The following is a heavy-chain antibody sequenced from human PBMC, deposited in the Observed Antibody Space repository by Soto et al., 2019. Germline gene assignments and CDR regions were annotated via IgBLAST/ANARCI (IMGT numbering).Heavy chain of an antibody. Sequence: HPGGSLRLSCAASGFTFSSYAMSWVRQAPGKGLEWVSAISGSGGSTYYADSVKGRFTISRDNSKNTLYLQMNSLRAEDTAVYYCAKVSGSGWGEGYWGQGTLVTVSS. CDR3: AKVSGSGWGEGY. CDR2: ISGSGGST. D-gene: IGHD6-19*01. CDR1: GFTFSSYA. V-gene: IGHV3-23*01. J-gene: IGHJ4*02.